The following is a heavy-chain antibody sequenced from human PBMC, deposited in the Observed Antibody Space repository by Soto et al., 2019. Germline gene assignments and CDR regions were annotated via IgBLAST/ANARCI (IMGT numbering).Heavy chain of an antibody. J-gene: IGHJ4*02. V-gene: IGHV3-30-3*01. CDR2: ISYDGSNK. CDR1: GFTFSSYA. CDR3: ARDSNYDFWSGSLLGPLDY. D-gene: IGHD3-3*01. Sequence: GGSLRLSCAASGFTFSSYAMHWVRQAPGKGLEWVAVISYDGSNKYYADSVKGRFTISRDNSKNTLYLQMNSLRAEDTAVYYCARDSNYDFWSGSLLGPLDYWGQGTLVTVSS.